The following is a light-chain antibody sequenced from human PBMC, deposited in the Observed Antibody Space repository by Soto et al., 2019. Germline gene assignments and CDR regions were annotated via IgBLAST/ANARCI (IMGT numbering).Light chain of an antibody. CDR2: ERS. Sequence: EIALTQSPATLSLSPGERATLSCRASQSVSSYLAWYQQKPGQAPRLLIYERSNRATGIPPRFSGSGSGTEFTLTINSLQSEDSAVYYCQQHNQWPITFGQGTRLEIK. V-gene: IGKV3-11*01. CDR1: QSVSSY. J-gene: IGKJ5*01. CDR3: QQHNQWPIT.